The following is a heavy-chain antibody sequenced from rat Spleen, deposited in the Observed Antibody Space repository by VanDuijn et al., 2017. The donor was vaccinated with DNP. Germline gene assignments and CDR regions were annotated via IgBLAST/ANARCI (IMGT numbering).Heavy chain of an antibody. CDR2: IKGIGIT. CDR3: AGGVGFAY. V-gene: IGHV3-3*01. Sequence: EVQLQESGPGLVKPSQSLSLTCSVTGYSITSNYWAWIRKLPGNKLEWMGYIKGIGITNYNPSLKSRISITRGTSKNQFLPQGKSVTSEGTATDFCAGGVGFAYWGQGTLVTVSS. J-gene: IGHJ3*01. CDR1: GYSITSNY. D-gene: IGHD4-4*01.